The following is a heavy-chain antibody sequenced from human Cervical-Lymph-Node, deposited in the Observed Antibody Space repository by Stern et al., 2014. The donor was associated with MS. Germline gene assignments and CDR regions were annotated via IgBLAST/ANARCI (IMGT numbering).Heavy chain of an antibody. J-gene: IGHJ6*02. V-gene: IGHV1-69*01. Sequence: QVQLVQSGAEVKKPGSSVRVSCKASGDTLASYGFSWVRQAPGQGLEWLGGIVPLFGSTHYAQKFQDRVNITADDSTTTVYMEMRSLKSEDSAVYYCARDNDYANSYAMDVWGQGTTVTVSS. CDR3: ARDNDYANSYAMDV. CDR1: GDTLASYG. D-gene: IGHD4-17*01. CDR2: IVPLFGST.